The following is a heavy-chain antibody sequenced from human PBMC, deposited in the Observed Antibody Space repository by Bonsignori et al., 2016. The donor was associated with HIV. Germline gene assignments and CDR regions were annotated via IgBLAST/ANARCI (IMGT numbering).Heavy chain of an antibody. CDR1: GFTFKDYW. CDR2: INQDASEK. CDR3: ARDLGLDFGVVTPFDY. D-gene: IGHD3-3*01. V-gene: IGHV3-7*01. J-gene: IGHJ4*02. Sequence: EVQLVESGGGLVQPGGSLRLSCAASGFTFKDYWMSWVRQAPGKGLEWVANINQDASEKRYVDPVRARFTISRDNAKNSLYLQMNSLRVEDTAVYYCARDLGLDFGVVTPFDYWGQGT.